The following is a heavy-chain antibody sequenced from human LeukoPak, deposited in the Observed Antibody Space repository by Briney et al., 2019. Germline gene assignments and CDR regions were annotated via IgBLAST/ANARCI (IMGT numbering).Heavy chain of an antibody. CDR3: ARGGLSIMGY. CDR2: ISSSSSYI. Sequence: GGSLRLSCAASGFSFSSYSMNWVRQAPGKGLEWVSSISSSSSYIYYADSVKGRFTISRDNAKNSLYLQMNSLRAEDTAVYFCARGGLSIMGYWGQGTLVTVSS. J-gene: IGHJ4*02. CDR1: GFSFSSYS. V-gene: IGHV3-21*01. D-gene: IGHD2/OR15-2a*01.